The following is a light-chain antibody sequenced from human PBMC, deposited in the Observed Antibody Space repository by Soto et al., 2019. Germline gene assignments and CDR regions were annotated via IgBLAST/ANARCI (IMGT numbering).Light chain of an antibody. J-gene: IGLJ3*02. V-gene: IGLV2-14*01. CDR3: SSYTSRSTV. CDR2: EVS. CDR1: SSDVGGYNY. Sequence: QSALTQPASVSGSPGQSITISCTGTSSDVGGYNYVSWYQQHPGKAPKLMIYEVSNRPSGVSNRFSGSKSGNTASLTISGLQAEDEADYSGSSYTSRSTVFGGGTKLTVL.